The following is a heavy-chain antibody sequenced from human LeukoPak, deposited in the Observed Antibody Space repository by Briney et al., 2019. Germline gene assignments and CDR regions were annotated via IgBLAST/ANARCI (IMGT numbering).Heavy chain of an antibody. D-gene: IGHD6-19*01. CDR1: GYTFTGYY. Sequence: ASVKVSCKASGYTFTGYYMHWVRQAPGQGLEWMGWINPNSGGTNYAQKFQGRVTMTRDTSISTAYMELSRLRSDDTAVYYCARDLTSSGWYSGASDIWGQGTMVTVSS. J-gene: IGHJ3*02. CDR2: INPNSGGT. V-gene: IGHV1-2*02. CDR3: ARDLTSSGWYSGASDI.